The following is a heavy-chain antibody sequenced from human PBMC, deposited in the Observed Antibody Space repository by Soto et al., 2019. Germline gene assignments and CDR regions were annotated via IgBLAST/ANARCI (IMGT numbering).Heavy chain of an antibody. CDR1: GFTISNYI. CDR3: ARDDEDGSYCDLGH. V-gene: IGHV3-30-3*01. Sequence: QVQLVESGGGVVQPGRSLRLSCAASGFTISNYIMHWVRQAPGKGLEWVAMILHDGNNKYYADSVKGRFTISRDNSKNTLYLQMNSLRTEDTAMYYCARDDEDGSYCDLGHWGQGTLVTVSS. J-gene: IGHJ4*02. CDR2: ILHDGNNK. D-gene: IGHD3-10*01.